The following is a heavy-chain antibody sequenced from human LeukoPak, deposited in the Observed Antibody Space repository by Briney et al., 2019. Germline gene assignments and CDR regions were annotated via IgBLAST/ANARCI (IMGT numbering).Heavy chain of an antibody. CDR2: ISSSSRFI. CDR1: GYTFTSYW. Sequence: GESLKISCKGSGYTFTSYWIGWVRQAPGKGLEWVSSISSSSRFIYYADSVKGRFTISRDNAKNSLYLQMNSLRAEDTAVYYCAGSDTTGYIPREWDYWYFDLWGRGTLVTVSS. CDR3: AGSDTTGYIPREWDYWYFDL. J-gene: IGHJ2*01. D-gene: IGHD1-1*01. V-gene: IGHV3-21*01.